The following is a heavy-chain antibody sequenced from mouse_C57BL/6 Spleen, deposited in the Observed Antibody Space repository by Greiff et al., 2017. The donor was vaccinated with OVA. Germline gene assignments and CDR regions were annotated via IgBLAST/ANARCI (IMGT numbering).Heavy chain of an antibody. V-gene: IGHV5-17*01. Sequence: DVMLVESGGGLVKPGGSLKLSCAASGFTFSDYGMHWVRQAPEKGLEWVAYISSGSSTIYYADTVKGRFTISRDNAKNTLFLQMTSLRSEDTAMYYCARRLLPLFDYWGQGTTLTVSS. CDR2: ISSGSSTI. D-gene: IGHD2-3*01. CDR1: GFTFSDYG. J-gene: IGHJ2*01. CDR3: ARRLLPLFDY.